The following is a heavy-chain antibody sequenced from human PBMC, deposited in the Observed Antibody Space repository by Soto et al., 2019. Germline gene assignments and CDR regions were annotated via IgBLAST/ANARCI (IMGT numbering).Heavy chain of an antibody. Sequence: EVQLLESGGGLVQPGGSLRLSCAASGFTFSTYGMSWVRQAPGKGLEWISGLSASGGSTYADSVKGRFTISRDNSKNTLYLQMNSLRVEGTAIYYFAKDSGYDSTDWGQGTLVTVSS. CDR2: LSASGGST. J-gene: IGHJ4*02. V-gene: IGHV3-23*01. CDR3: AKDSGYDSTD. CDR1: GFTFSTYG. D-gene: IGHD3-22*01.